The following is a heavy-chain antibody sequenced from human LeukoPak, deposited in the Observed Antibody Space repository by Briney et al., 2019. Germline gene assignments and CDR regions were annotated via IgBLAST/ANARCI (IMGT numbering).Heavy chain of an antibody. CDR3: ARIGRRYSGYDLSY. CDR2: MNPNSGNT. D-gene: IGHD5-12*01. J-gene: IGHJ4*02. CDR1: GYTFTGYY. V-gene: IGHV1-8*03. Sequence: ASVKVSCKASGYTFTGYYMHWVRQAPGQGLEWMGWMNPNSGNTGYAQKFQGRVTITRNTSISTAYMELSSLRSEDTAVYYCARIGRRYSGYDLSYWGQGTLVTVSS.